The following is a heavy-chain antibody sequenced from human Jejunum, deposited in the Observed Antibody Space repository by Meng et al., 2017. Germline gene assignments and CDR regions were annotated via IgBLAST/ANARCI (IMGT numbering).Heavy chain of an antibody. J-gene: IGHJ5*02. Sequence: WGPGLVQPSETLALPCTGSGGSIRGSPYYWGWIRQPPGKGLEWIGSIYSSGTPYYNPSLKSRVAILRDTSKNQFSLKLTSVTAADSAIYYCAREEPYSSSWYRYNWFDPWGQGTLVTVSS. CDR1: GGSIRGSPYY. V-gene: IGHV4-39*07. D-gene: IGHD6-13*01. CDR2: IYSSGTP. CDR3: AREEPYSSSWYRYNWFDP.